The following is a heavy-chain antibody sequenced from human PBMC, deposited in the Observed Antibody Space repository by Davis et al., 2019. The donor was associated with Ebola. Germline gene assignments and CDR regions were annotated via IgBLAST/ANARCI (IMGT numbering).Heavy chain of an antibody. CDR1: GFTFSSYE. CDR2: ISSSGSTI. CDR3: ARGTMVQGVPQPADV. J-gene: IGHJ6*02. D-gene: IGHD3-10*01. V-gene: IGHV3-48*03. Sequence: PGGSLRLSCAASGFTFSSYEMNWVRQAPGKGLEWVSYISSSGSTIYYADSVKGRFTISRDNAKNSLYLQMNSLRAEDTAVYYCARGTMVQGVPQPADVWGQGTTVTVSS.